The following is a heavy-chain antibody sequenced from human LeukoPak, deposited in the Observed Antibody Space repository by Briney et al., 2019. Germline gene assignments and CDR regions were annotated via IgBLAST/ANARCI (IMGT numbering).Heavy chain of an antibody. CDR3: ARDSHSGYDPFDY. J-gene: IGHJ4*02. D-gene: IGHD5-12*01. CDR1: GYALTSYG. CDR2: ISAYNGNT. Sequence: ASVKVSCKASGYALTSYGISWVRQAPGQGLEWMGWISAYNGNTNYAQKFQGRVTMTTDTSTNTAYMELRSLRSDDTAVYSCARDSHSGYDPFDYWGQGTLVTVSS. V-gene: IGHV1-18*01.